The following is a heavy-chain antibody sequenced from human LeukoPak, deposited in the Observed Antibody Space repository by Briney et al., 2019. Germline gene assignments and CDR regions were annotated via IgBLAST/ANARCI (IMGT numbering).Heavy chain of an antibody. Sequence: GGSLRLSCAASGFTFSSYAMSWVRQAPGKGLEWVSAISGSGGSTYYADSVKGRFTISRDNSKNTLYLQMNSLRAGDTAVYYCAKVPTAMDANDYWGQGTLVTVSS. D-gene: IGHD5-18*01. CDR2: ISGSGGST. CDR3: AKVPTAMDANDY. V-gene: IGHV3-23*01. CDR1: GFTFSSYA. J-gene: IGHJ4*02.